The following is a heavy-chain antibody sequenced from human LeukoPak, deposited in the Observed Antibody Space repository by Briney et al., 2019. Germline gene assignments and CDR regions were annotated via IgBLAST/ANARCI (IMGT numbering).Heavy chain of an antibody. J-gene: IGHJ4*02. D-gene: IGHD3-10*01. CDR2: ISSSSSYI. Sequence: GGSLRLSCAASGFTFSSYSMNWVRQAQGKGLEWVSSISSSSSYIYYADSVKGRFTISRDNAKNSLYLQMNSLRAEDTAVYYCARVNRYYYGSGTDYSDYWGQGTLVTVSS. V-gene: IGHV3-21*01. CDR1: GFTFSSYS. CDR3: ARVNRYYYGSGTDYSDY.